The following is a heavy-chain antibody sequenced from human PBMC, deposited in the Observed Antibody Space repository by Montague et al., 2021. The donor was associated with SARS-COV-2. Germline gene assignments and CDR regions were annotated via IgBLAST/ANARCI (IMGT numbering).Heavy chain of an antibody. CDR2: INHSGST. D-gene: IGHD6-13*01. J-gene: IGHJ6*02. CDR3: ARGPHSSSWHYYYYYGMDV. Sequence: SGTLSLTCAVYGGSFSGYYWSWIRQPPGKGLEWIGEINHSGSTNYNPSLKSRVTISVDTSKNQFSLRLSSVTAADTAVYYCARGPHSSSWHYYYYYGMDVWGQGTTVTVSS. V-gene: IGHV4-34*01. CDR1: GGSFSGYY.